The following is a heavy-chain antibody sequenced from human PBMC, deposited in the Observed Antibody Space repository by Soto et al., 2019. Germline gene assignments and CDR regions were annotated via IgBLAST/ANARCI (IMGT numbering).Heavy chain of an antibody. D-gene: IGHD3-22*01. J-gene: IGHJ1*01. CDR2: IIPIFGTA. CDR3: ASVTQYDSSGYPRYFQH. V-gene: IGHV1-69*13. Sequence: SVKVSCKASGGTFGSYAISWVRQAPGQGLEWMGGIIPIFGTANYAQKFQGRVTITADESTSTAYMELSSLRSEDTAVYYCASVTQYDSSGYPRYFQHWGQGTLVTVSS. CDR1: GGTFGSYA.